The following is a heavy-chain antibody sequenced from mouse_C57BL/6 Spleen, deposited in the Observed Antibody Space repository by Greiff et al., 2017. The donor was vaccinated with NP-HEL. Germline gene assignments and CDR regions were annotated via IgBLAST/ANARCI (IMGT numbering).Heavy chain of an antibody. J-gene: IGHJ2*01. D-gene: IGHD2-5*01. Sequence: EVKLVESGGGLVQPGGSMKLSCAASGFTFSDAWMDWVRQSPEKGLEWVAEIRNKANNHATYYAESVKGRFTISRDDSKSSVYLQMNSLRAEDTGIYYCTRRGYSNLFYFDYWGQGTTLTVSS. CDR2: IRNKANNHAT. CDR1: GFTFSDAW. CDR3: TRRGYSNLFYFDY. V-gene: IGHV6-6*01.